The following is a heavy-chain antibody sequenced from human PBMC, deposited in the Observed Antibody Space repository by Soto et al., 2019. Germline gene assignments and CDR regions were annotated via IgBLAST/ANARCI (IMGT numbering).Heavy chain of an antibody. CDR3: ARGGGYPGYYYYGMDV. Sequence: GGSLRLSCAASGFTFSSYAMHWVRQAPGKGLEWVAVISYDGSNKYYADSVKGRFTISRDNSKNTLYLQMNSLRAEDTAVYYCARGGGYPGYYYYGMDVWGQGTTVTVSS. J-gene: IGHJ6*02. CDR1: GFTFSSYA. CDR2: ISYDGSNK. D-gene: IGHD3-22*01. V-gene: IGHV3-30-3*01.